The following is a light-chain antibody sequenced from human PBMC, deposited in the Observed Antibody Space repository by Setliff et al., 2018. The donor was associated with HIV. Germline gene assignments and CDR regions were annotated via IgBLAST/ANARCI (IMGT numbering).Light chain of an antibody. V-gene: IGLV2-14*03. Sequence: QSALAQPASVSGSPGQSITISCIGTNSDVGGYDFVSWYQQRPGKAPKLIIFDVTERPSGVSPRFSGSKSGNTASLTISGLQAEDEADYYCSSRIVSSALHVFGTGTKVTV. CDR3: SSRIVSSALHV. J-gene: IGLJ1*01. CDR1: NSDVGGYDF. CDR2: DVT.